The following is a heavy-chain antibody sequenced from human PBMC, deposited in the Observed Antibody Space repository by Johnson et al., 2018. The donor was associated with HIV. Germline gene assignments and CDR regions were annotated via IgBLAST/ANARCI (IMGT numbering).Heavy chain of an antibody. V-gene: IGHV3-33*05. CDR1: GFTFSGYA. J-gene: IGHJ3*02. CDR3: GKDDLGWELSHDDAFDI. Sequence: QVQLVESGGGVVQPGRSLRLSCAASGFTFSGYAIHWVRQAPGKGLEWVAVISYDGSNKYYADSVKGRFTISRDNSKNTLYLQMNSLRAEDTAVYYCGKDDLGWELSHDDAFDIWGQGTMVTVSS. D-gene: IGHD1-26*01. CDR2: ISYDGSNK.